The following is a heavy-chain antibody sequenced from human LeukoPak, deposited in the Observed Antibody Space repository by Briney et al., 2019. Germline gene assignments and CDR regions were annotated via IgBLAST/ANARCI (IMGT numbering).Heavy chain of an antibody. Sequence: SVKVSCKASGGTFSSYAISWVRQAPGRGLEWMGGIIPIFGTANYAQKFQGRVTITADKSTSTAYMELSSLRSEDTAVYYCARDAYGSGSYGGLYGMDVWGKGTTVTVSS. D-gene: IGHD3-10*01. CDR1: GGTFSSYA. V-gene: IGHV1-69*06. CDR2: IIPIFGTA. J-gene: IGHJ6*04. CDR3: ARDAYGSGSYGGLYGMDV.